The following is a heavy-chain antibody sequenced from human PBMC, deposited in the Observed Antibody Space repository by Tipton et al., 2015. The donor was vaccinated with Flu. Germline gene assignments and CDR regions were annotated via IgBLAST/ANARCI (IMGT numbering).Heavy chain of an antibody. V-gene: IGHV1-18*01. CDR2: ISGYNGDT. CDR3: ARDRGSYNIHLEYHYYYGMDV. CDR1: GYTFTNFG. Sequence: QLVQSGVEVKKPGASVKVSCKASGYTFTNFGITWVRQAPGQGLEWMGWISGYNGDTNYAEKLQGRVTMTTDASTHTAYMELRSLKSDDTAMYYCARDRGSYNIHLEYHYYYGMDVWGQGTTVNVSS. D-gene: IGHD1-26*01. J-gene: IGHJ6*02.